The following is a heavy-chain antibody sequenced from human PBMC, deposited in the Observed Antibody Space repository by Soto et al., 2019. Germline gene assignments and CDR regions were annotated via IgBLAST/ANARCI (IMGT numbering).Heavy chain of an antibody. CDR2: IASRSNYI. CDR3: ARNRRIAVEMDV. J-gene: IGHJ6*02. D-gene: IGHD2-21*01. Sequence: DVQLLESGGGLVQPGGSLRLSCAASGFTFSDYNMNWLRQTPGKGLEWVSSIASRSNYIYYADSLKGRFTVSRDNARNSLYLQVDNLRAEDTAVYYCARNRRIAVEMDVWGQGTTVTVSS. V-gene: IGHV3-21*01. CDR1: GFTFSDYN.